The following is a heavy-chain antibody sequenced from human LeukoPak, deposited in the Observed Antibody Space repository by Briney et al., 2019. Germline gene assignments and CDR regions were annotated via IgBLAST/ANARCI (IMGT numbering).Heavy chain of an antibody. CDR3: ARAHGPQWAFDI. CDR2: INTNTATP. D-gene: IGHD6-19*01. CDR1: GYTFISYT. Sequence: AAVKVSCKASGYTFISYTMNWVRQTPAQGLDCTGWINTNTATPPHAQGLTGRLVFSLDPSVSTAYLQISSLKAEDTAVYYCARAHGPQWAFDIWGQGTAVPVSS. J-gene: IGHJ3*02. V-gene: IGHV7-4-1*02.